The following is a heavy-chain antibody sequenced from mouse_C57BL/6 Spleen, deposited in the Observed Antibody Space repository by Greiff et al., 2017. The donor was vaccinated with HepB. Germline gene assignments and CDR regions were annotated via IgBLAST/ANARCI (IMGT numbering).Heavy chain of an antibody. J-gene: IGHJ3*01. CDR2: IDPETGGT. Sequence: VQLQQSGAELVRPGASVTLSCKASGYTFTDYEMHWVKQTPVHGLEWIGAIDPETGGTAYNQKFKGKAILTADKSSSTAYMALRSLTSEDSAVYYCTRTLYYYGSTWFAYWGQGTLVTVSA. CDR3: TRTLYYYGSTWFAY. CDR1: GYTFTDYE. V-gene: IGHV1-15*01. D-gene: IGHD1-1*01.